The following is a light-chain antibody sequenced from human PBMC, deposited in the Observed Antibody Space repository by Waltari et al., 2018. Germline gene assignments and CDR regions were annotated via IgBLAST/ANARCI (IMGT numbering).Light chain of an antibody. CDR3: LVWHSTIDHQGV. CDR2: YDS. V-gene: IGLV3-21*04. CDR1: NIGSKS. Sequence: SYVVTQSPSVSVAPGETARITCGGDNIGSKSVHWYQQRPGQAPVLVISYDSDRPSGIPGRCSGSNSGNTATLTISLVEAEDEADYYCLVWHSTIDHQGVFGGGTKLTVL. J-gene: IGLJ2*01.